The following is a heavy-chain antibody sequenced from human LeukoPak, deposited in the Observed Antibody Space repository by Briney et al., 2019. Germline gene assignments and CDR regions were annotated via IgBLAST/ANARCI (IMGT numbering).Heavy chain of an antibody. Sequence: ASLKLSCKASGYTFTGCYMHWVRQAPGQGLEWVGWINPNSGGTNYAQKFQGRVTMTRDTSISTAYMELSRLRSDDTAVYYCASPFTYYDCSGYSLNWYFDLWGRGTLVTVSS. CDR1: GYTFTGCY. CDR2: INPNSGGT. V-gene: IGHV1-2*02. CDR3: ASPFTYYDCSGYSLNWYFDL. J-gene: IGHJ2*01. D-gene: IGHD3-22*01.